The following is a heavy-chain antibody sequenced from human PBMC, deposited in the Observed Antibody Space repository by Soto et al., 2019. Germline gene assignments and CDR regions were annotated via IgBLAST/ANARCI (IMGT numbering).Heavy chain of an antibody. Sequence: QVQLVESGGGVVQPGRSLRLSCAASGFTFSSYGMHWVRQAPGKGLEWVAVIWYDGSNKYYADSVKGRFTISRDNSKNTLYLQMTSLRAEDTAVYYCARPNYESSGSSYYYYGMDVWGQGTTVTVSS. J-gene: IGHJ6*02. CDR2: IWYDGSNK. CDR1: GFTFSSYG. D-gene: IGHD3-22*01. CDR3: ARPNYESSGSSYYYYGMDV. V-gene: IGHV3-33*01.